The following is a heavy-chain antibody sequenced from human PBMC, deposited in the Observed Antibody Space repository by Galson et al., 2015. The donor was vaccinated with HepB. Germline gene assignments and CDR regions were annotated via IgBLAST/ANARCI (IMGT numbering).Heavy chain of an antibody. CDR1: GGSISTYY. V-gene: IGHV4-4*07. D-gene: IGHD6-6*01. CDR3: ARQGSSAPFDY. Sequence: ETLSLTCSVSGGSISTYYWSWIRQPAGKGLEYIGRIYTSGNTNYNPSLKSRVTMSVDTSKNQFSLKLNSVTAADTAVYYCARQGSSAPFDYWGQGTLVTVSS. J-gene: IGHJ4*02. CDR2: IYTSGNT.